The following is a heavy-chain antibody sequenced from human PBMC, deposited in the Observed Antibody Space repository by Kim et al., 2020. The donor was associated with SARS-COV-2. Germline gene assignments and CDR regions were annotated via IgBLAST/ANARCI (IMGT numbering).Heavy chain of an antibody. J-gene: IGHJ4*02. CDR1: GFTFSNAW. D-gene: IGHD3-22*01. CDR3: TTLSYYDSSGYPFDY. V-gene: IGHV3-15*01. CDR2: IKSKTDGGTT. Sequence: GGSLRLSCAASGFTFSNAWMSWVRQAPGKGLEWVGRIKSKTDGGTTDYAAPVKGRFTISRDDSKNTLYLQMNSLKTEDTAVYYCTTLSYYDSSGYPFDYWGQGTLVTVSS.